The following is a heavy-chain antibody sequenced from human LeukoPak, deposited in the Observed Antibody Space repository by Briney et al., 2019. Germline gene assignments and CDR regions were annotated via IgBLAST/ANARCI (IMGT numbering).Heavy chain of an antibody. J-gene: IGHJ6*04. Sequence: ASVKVSCKASGYTFTSYGISWVRQAPGQGLEWMGWISAYNGNTNYAQKLQGRVTMTTDTSTSTAYMELRSLRSDDTAVYYCARDYYDFWSGYYSVDVWGKGTTVTISS. CDR2: ISAYNGNT. V-gene: IGHV1-18*01. CDR3: ARDYYDFWSGYYSVDV. CDR1: GYTFTSYG. D-gene: IGHD3-3*01.